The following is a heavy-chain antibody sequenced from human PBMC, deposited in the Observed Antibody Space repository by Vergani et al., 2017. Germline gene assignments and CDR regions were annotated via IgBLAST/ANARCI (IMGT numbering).Heavy chain of an antibody. D-gene: IGHD3-22*01. V-gene: IGHV1-69*01. CDR1: GGTFSSYA. CDR3: ATTTYYYDSSGYYLDY. J-gene: IGHJ4*02. CDR2: IIPIFGTA. Sequence: QVQLVQSGAEVKKPGSSVKVSCKASGGTFSSYAISWVRQAPGQGLEWMGGIIPIFGTANYAQKFQGRVTITADESTSTAYMELSSPRSEDTAVYYCATTTYYYDSSGYYLDYWGQGTLVTVSS.